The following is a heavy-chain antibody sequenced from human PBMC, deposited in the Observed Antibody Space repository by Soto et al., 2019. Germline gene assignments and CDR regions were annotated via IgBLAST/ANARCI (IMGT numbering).Heavy chain of an antibody. CDR1: GFTFSSYA. V-gene: IGHV3-30-3*01. Sequence: PVGSLRLSCAASGFTFSSYAMHWVRQAPGKGLEWVAVISYDGSNKYYADSVKVRFTISRDNSKNTLYLQMNSLRAEDTAVYYCARDWYRDFDYWGQGTLVTVSS. CDR2: ISYDGSNK. D-gene: IGHD6-13*01. CDR3: ARDWYRDFDY. J-gene: IGHJ4*02.